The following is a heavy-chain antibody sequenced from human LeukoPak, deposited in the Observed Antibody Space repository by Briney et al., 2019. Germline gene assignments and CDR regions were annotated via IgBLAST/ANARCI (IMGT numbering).Heavy chain of an antibody. J-gene: IGHJ4*02. D-gene: IGHD2-15*01. CDR3: AKSGLNRFDY. CDR2: FSGSGGNT. CDR1: GGSISSGYY. Sequence: ETLSLTCTVSGGSISSGYYWGWIRQPPGKGLEWVSTFSGSGGNTYYADSVKGRFTISRDNSKNTLYLQMNSLRAEDTAVYYCAKSGLNRFDYWGQGTLVTVSS. V-gene: IGHV3-23*01.